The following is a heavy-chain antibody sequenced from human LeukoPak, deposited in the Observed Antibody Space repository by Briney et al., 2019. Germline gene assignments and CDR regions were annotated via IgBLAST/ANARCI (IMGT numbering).Heavy chain of an antibody. CDR3: ARAAAGSAWGPLRG. Sequence: PSETLSLTCAVYGGSFSGYYWSWIRQPPGKGLEWIGEINHSGSTNYNPSLKSRVTISVDTSKNQFSLKLSSVTAADTAVYYCARAAAGSAWGPLRGWGQGTLVTVSS. CDR2: INHSGST. CDR1: GGSFSGYY. J-gene: IGHJ4*02. V-gene: IGHV4-34*01. D-gene: IGHD6-13*01.